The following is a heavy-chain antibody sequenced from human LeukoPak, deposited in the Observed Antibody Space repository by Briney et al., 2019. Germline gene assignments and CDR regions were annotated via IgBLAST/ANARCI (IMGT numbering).Heavy chain of an antibody. J-gene: IGHJ3*02. CDR3: ARAYCGGDCLPDI. D-gene: IGHD2-21*02. Sequence: GGSLRLSCAASGFTFSSYWMSWVRQAPGKGLEWVSVIYSGGSTYYADSVKGRFTISRDNSKNTLYLQMNSLRAEDTAVYYCARAYCGGDCLPDIWGQGTMVTVSS. CDR2: IYSGGST. V-gene: IGHV3-66*01. CDR1: GFTFSSYW.